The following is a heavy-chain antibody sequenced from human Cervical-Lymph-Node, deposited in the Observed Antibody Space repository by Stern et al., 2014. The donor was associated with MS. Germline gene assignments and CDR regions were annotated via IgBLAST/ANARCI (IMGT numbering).Heavy chain of an antibody. CDR2: ISYTGRT. V-gene: IGHV4-39*01. Sequence: QLQLQESGPRLVKPSETLSLNCTVSGGSISRSQFFWGWIRQSPGKGLEWIGSISYTGRTLYNPSLKSRVTISVDTSKNVFSLSLSSMTTADTAVFYCARHTFDYWGQGALVTVSS. J-gene: IGHJ4*02. CDR1: GGSISRSQFF. CDR3: ARHTFDY.